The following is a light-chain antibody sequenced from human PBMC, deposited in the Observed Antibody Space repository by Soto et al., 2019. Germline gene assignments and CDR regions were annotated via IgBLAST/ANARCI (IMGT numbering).Light chain of an antibody. V-gene: IGKV3-15*01. CDR1: QSVNSN. Sequence: EIVMTQSPATLSVSPGERATLSCRASQSVNSNLAWYQQKPGQTPRLLIYGVSTRATGIPARFSGGGSGTEFTLPISSLQSEDFAVYYCQQYNDWPLALGQGTRLEIK. CDR3: QQYNDWPLA. J-gene: IGKJ5*01. CDR2: GVS.